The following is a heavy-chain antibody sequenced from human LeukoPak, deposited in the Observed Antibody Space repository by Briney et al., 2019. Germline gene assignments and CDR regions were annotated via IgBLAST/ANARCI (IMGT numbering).Heavy chain of an antibody. V-gene: IGHV3-9*01. CDR1: GFDFDNYA. CDR3: TKDSRWLQLYIRGCYFDH. CDR2: ISWNSGSM. Sequence: GGSLRLFCEGSGFDFDNYAMHWVRQAPGKGLEWVAGISWNSGSMGLADSVKGRFTISRDNAKKSLYLQMNSLTIEDTALYYCTKDSRWLQLYIRGCYFDHWGLGTLVSVAA. J-gene: IGHJ4*02. D-gene: IGHD5-24*01.